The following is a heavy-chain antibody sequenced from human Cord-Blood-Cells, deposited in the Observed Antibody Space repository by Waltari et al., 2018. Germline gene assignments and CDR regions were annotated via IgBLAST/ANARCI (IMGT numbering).Heavy chain of an antibody. V-gene: IGHV1-2*05. CDR2: INPNSGGN. CDR3: ARSNCSSTSCYYFDY. J-gene: IGHJ4*02. CDR1: GYTFTGYY. D-gene: IGHD2-2*01. Sequence: QVQLVQSGAEVKKPGASVKVSCKASGYTFTGYYMHWVRPAPGQGLEWMGRINPNSGGNNYAQKFQGRVTMTRDTASSTAYMELSRRRSDDTFVYYCARSNCSSTSCYYFDYWGQGTLVTVSS.